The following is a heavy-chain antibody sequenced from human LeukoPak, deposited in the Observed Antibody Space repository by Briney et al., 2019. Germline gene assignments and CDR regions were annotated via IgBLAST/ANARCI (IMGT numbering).Heavy chain of an antibody. CDR3: ARDRTGCPDY. V-gene: IGHV1-3*01. J-gene: IGHJ4*02. Sequence: ASVKVSCKASGYTFTSYAMHWVRQAPGQRLEWMGWINAGNGNTKYSQKFEGRVTITRDTSASTAYMERSRLRSEDTAVYYCARDRTGCPDYWGQGTLVTVSS. CDR1: GYTFTSYA. D-gene: IGHD3/OR15-3a*01. CDR2: INAGNGNT.